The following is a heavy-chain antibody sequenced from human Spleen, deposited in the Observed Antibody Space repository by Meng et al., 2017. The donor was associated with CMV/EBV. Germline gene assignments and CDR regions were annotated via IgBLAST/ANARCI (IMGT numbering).Heavy chain of an antibody. V-gene: IGHV4-39*07. J-gene: IGHJ3*02. CDR1: GGSIRSSSYY. Sequence: GSLRLSCTVSGGSIRSSSYYWGWIRQPPGKGLEWIGSVYYSGGTSYNPSLKSRVTISVDTSKNQFSLKLTSVTAADTAVYYCASVAPPNGFDIWGQGTMVTVSS. CDR3: ASVAPPNGFDI. D-gene: IGHD2-15*01. CDR2: VYYSGGT.